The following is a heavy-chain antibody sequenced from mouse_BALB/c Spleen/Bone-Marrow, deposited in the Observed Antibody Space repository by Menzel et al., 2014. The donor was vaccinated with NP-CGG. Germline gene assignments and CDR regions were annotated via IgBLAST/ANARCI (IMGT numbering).Heavy chain of an antibody. V-gene: IGHV5-6*01. CDR2: ISNGGIYT. CDR3: VRPYDYGTWFAY. J-gene: IGHJ3*01. Sequence: EVMLVESGGDLVKPGGSLKLSCAASGFTFSTYGMSWVRQTPDKRLEWVAAISNGGIYTHYPDTVKGRFTISRDNAKNTLYLQMSSLKSEDTAMYYCVRPYDYGTWFAYWGQGTLVTVSA. D-gene: IGHD2-4*01. CDR1: GFTFSTYG.